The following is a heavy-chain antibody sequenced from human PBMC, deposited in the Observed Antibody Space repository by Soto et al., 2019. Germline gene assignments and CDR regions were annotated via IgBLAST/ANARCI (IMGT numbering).Heavy chain of an antibody. D-gene: IGHD5-18*01. Sequence: SETLSLTCSVSGGSIRSYYWSWIRQSPEKGLEWIGYFYHSGNSNYNPSLKSRVTISVDTSKNQLSLSLRSVTATDTAVYFCARISSVDPYGYVNGGLDVWGQGTTVTVSS. V-gene: IGHV4-59*01. CDR3: ARISSVDPYGYVNGGLDV. J-gene: IGHJ6*02. CDR2: FYHSGNS. CDR1: GGSIRSYY.